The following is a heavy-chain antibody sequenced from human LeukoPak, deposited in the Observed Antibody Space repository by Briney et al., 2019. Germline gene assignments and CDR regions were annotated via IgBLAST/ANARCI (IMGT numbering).Heavy chain of an antibody. CDR1: GFTVSGNY. CDR3: ARGGLALRPAYFDH. D-gene: IGHD1-7*01. V-gene: IGHV3-53*01. Sequence: GGSLRLSCAASGFTVSGNYMAWVRQAPGKGLEWVSIIYGGGNTYYVDSVRGRFTISRDNSKNTVDLQTNSLRAEDTAVYYCARGGLALRPAYFDHWGPGTLVTVSS. J-gene: IGHJ4*02. CDR2: IYGGGNT.